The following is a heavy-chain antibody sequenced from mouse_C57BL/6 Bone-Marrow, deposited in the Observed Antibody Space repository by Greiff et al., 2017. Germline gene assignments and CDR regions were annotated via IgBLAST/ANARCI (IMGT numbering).Heavy chain of an antibody. CDR2: IRSKSNNYAT. CDR3: VRHGRYAMDY. Sequence: EVQGVESGGGLVQPKGSLKLSCAASGFSFNTYAMNWVRQAPGKGLEWVARIRSKSNNYATYYADSVKDRFTISRDDSESMLYLQMNNLKTEDTAMYYCVRHGRYAMDYWGQGTSVTVSS. V-gene: IGHV10-1*01. J-gene: IGHJ4*01. CDR1: GFSFNTYA.